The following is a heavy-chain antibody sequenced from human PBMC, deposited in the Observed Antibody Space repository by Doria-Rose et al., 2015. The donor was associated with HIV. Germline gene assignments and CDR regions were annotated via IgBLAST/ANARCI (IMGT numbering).Heavy chain of an antibody. CDR1: GYTFSAYA. J-gene: IGHJ1*01. D-gene: IGHD6-13*01. Sequence: VTVSCKTSGYTFSAYAIHWVRQAPGQRLEWMGWLNVGNGDTRYSRKFQDRVTITSDTSANTGYMALSSLRSEDTAVYYCARIHSLSSSSLGHWGQGTLVTVSS. CDR2: LNVGNGDT. CDR3: ARIHSLSSSSLGH. V-gene: IGHV1-3*01.